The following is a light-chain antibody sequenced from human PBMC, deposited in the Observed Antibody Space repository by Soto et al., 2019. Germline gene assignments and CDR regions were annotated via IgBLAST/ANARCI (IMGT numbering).Light chain of an antibody. V-gene: IGKV1-39*01. CDR2: AAS. CDR1: QSISTF. J-gene: IGKJ5*01. CDR3: QQSYRTPIT. Sequence: DIQMTQSPCSLSASVGDRVTVTCRTNQSISTFLNWYQQKPGKAPNLLIYAASSLQSGVPSRFSGSGSGTDFTLPISSLQPEDFATYYCQQSYRTPITFGQGTRLEIK.